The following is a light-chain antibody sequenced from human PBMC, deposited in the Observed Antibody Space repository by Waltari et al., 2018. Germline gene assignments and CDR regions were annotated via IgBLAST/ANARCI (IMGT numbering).Light chain of an antibody. CDR2: GAS. V-gene: IGKV3-20*01. J-gene: IGKJ1*01. Sequence: TVLTQSPGTLSLSPGERATLSCRASQSVSSSSLAWYQQKPGQAPRLLIYGASSRATGIPDRFSGSGSGTDFTLTISGLEPEDFAVYYCQQYGSSPWTFGQGTKVEIK. CDR1: QSVSSSS. CDR3: QQYGSSPWT.